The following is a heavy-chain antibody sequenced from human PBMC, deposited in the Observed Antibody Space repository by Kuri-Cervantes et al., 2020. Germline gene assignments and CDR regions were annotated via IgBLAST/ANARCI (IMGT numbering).Heavy chain of an antibody. CDR2: MNPNSGGT. D-gene: IGHD6-19*01. J-gene: IGHJ5*02. V-gene: IGHV1-2*02. CDR3: ARDSSGWKSFDH. CDR1: GYTFTSYD. Sequence: ASVKVSCKASGYTFTSYDINWVRQATGQGLEWMGWMNPNSGGTNYAQKFQGRVTMTRDTSISTAYMELSRLRSDDTAVYYCARDSSGWKSFDHWGHGALVTVSS.